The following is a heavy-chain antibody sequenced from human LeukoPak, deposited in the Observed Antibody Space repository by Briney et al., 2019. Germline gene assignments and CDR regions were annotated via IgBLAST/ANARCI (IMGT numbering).Heavy chain of an antibody. CDR2: IQGTDGTT. V-gene: IGHV3-23*01. Sequence: GGSLRLSCAASGFTFAGYAMSWVRQAPGKGLEWVSSIQGTDGTTYYTDSVKGRFTVSRDNSKNTLYLQMNSLRVEDTAVYYCAKDFRYSSTADSGSDLPLDYWGQGTLVSVSS. CDR1: GFTFAGYA. CDR3: AKDFRYSSTADSGSDLPLDY. D-gene: IGHD1-26*01. J-gene: IGHJ4*02.